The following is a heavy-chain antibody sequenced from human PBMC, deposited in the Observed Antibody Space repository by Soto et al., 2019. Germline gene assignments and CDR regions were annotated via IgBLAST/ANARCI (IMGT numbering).Heavy chain of an antibody. CDR1: GFTFSSYS. J-gene: IGHJ6*02. D-gene: IGHD6-19*01. CDR3: AGRAVAVTPSMDV. Sequence: PGGSLRLSCAASGFTFSSYSMNWVRQAPGKGLEWVSYISSSSTIYYADSVKGRFTISRDNAKNSLYLQMNSLRDEDAAVYYCAGRAVAVTPSMDVWGQGTTVTVSS. CDR2: ISSSSTI. V-gene: IGHV3-48*02.